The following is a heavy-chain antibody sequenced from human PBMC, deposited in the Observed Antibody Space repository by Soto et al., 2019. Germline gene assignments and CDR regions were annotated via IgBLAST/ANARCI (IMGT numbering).Heavy chain of an antibody. V-gene: IGHV3-15*07. Sequence: RVPCGVAEGPCKNAWRNWVRKDPGKGLEWVGRVKSKADGGSGDYAAPVKGRFVVSRDDSKDIVYLQMNSLKIEDTGVYYCTTDSRTTLPEIRFDYWGHGTQVTVS. CDR2: VKSKADGGSG. D-gene: IGHD1-26*01. CDR3: TTDSRTTLPEIRFDY. J-gene: IGHJ4*01. CDR1: EGPCKNAW.